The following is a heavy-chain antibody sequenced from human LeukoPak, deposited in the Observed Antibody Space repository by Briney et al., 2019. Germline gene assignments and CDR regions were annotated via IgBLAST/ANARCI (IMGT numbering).Heavy chain of an antibody. CDR2: IIGGAGGT. D-gene: IGHD2-2*01. J-gene: IGHJ4*02. CDR3: AHGSMYQLDY. CDR1: GFSFSSHG. Sequence: GSLRLSCAASGFSFSSHGMSWVRQAPGKGLEWVSGIIGGAGGTYYADSVKGWFTISRDNAKNTLYLQMNSLRAEDTAVYYCAHGSMYQLDYWGQGTLVTVSS. V-gene: IGHV3-23*01.